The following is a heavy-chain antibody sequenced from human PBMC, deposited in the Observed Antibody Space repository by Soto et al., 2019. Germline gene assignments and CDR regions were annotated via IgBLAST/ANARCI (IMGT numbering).Heavy chain of an antibody. CDR1: GFTFDTYG. V-gene: IGHV3-30-3*01. D-gene: IGHD1-1*01. CDR2: ISYEGSNT. Sequence: GASVKVSCVASGFTFDTYGIHWVRQVPGKGLQWVALISYEGSNTYYADSVRGRFTISRDNSKNTLYLQMNTLRPEDTGVYYCARVTPGNNLYYFSGLDFWGQGTSVTVSS. CDR3: ARVTPGNNLYYFSGLDF. J-gene: IGHJ6*02.